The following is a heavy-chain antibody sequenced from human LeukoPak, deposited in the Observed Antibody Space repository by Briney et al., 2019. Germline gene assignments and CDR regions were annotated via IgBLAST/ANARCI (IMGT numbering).Heavy chain of an antibody. Sequence: SETLSLTCAVYGGSFSGLYWSWIRQPPGKGLEWIGEIKHSGSTNYNPSLKSRVTISVDTSKNQFSLKLSSVTAADTAVYYCATGGSAGLISAFDIWGQGTMVTVSS. CDR3: ATGGSAGLISAFDI. D-gene: IGHD2-15*01. CDR1: GGSFSGLY. J-gene: IGHJ3*02. CDR2: IKHSGST. V-gene: IGHV4-34*01.